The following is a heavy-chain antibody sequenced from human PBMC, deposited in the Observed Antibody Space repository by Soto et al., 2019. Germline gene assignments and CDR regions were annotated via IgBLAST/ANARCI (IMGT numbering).Heavy chain of an antibody. J-gene: IGHJ4*02. CDR1: GFTFNIYW. V-gene: IGHV3-74*01. D-gene: IGHD1-1*01. CDR2: IDNDGSAT. CDR3: ARDNWNSY. Sequence: GGSLRLSCVASGFTFNIYWMHWVRQAPGKGPEWVSRIDNDGSATTYADSVKGRFTISRDNAKNTLFLQMNTLRVDDTAVYYRARDNWNSYWGQGTLVTVSS.